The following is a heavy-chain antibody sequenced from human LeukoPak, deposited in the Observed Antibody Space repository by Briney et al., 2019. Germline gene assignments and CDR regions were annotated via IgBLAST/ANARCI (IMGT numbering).Heavy chain of an antibody. J-gene: IGHJ4*02. V-gene: IGHV3-74*01. CDR1: GFAFSSYW. CDR3: ARDGSLPDY. Sequence: GGSLRLSCAAYGFAFSSYWMHWIRQAPGEGLVWVSRINSDGITTSYADSVKGRFTISRDNAKNTLYIQMNSLRVEDTALYFCARDGSLPDYWGQGTLVTVSS. CDR2: INSDGITT.